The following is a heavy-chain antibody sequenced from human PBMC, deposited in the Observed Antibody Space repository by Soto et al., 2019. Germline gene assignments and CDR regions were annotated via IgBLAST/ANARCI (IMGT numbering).Heavy chain of an antibody. J-gene: IGHJ4*02. V-gene: IGHV1-69*01. CDR3: ARESAYGGNPLAFDY. CDR2: IITFFNTS. D-gene: IGHD1-26*01. CDR1: GDTFSSYA. Sequence: QVQLVQSGAEVKKPGSSVKVSCKASGDTFSSYAISWVRQAPGQGLDWMGGIITFFNTSNYAHTFQGRVTISADESTSTAYTELSSLRSEATAMYYCARESAYGGNPLAFDYWGQGTLVTVSS.